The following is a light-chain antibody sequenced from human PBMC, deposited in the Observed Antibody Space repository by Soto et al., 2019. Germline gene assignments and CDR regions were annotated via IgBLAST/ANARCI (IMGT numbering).Light chain of an antibody. CDR2: SAS. V-gene: IGKV1-9*01. J-gene: IGKJ4*01. Sequence: DIQLTQSPSFVSASVGDRVTITCRASQDIGNFFAWYQQKPGKAPKLLIYSASTLQSGVPSRFSGSGSAAEFSLTISSLQPEDFAAYFCQQLNNYPLTFGGGTKVEI. CDR1: QDIGNF. CDR3: QQLNNYPLT.